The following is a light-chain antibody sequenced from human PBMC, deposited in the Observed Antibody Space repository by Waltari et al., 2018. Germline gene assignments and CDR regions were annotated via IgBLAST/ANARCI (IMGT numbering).Light chain of an antibody. J-gene: IGLJ2*01. V-gene: IGLV2-23*03. Sequence: QSALTQPASVSGSPGQSIPISCTGPSRDVGSYDLVSWYQQHPGKAPKLMIYEGSKRPSGVSNRFSGSKSGNTASLTISGLQAEDEADYYCCSYAGSSTFHVVFGGGTKLTVL. CDR2: EGS. CDR1: SRDVGSYDL. CDR3: CSYAGSSTFHVV.